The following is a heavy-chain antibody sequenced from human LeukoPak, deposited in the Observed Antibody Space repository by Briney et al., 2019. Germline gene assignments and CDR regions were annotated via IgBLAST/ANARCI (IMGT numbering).Heavy chain of an antibody. CDR3: ARAADYCSGGSCFYFDY. V-gene: IGHV1-2*02. CDR1: GYTFTTYY. D-gene: IGHD2-15*01. J-gene: IGHJ4*02. CDR2: INPNSGGT. Sequence: ASVKVSCKASGYTFTTYYMHWVRQAPGQGLEWMGWINPNSGGTNYAQKFQGRVTMTRDTSISTAYVELSRLRSDDTAVYYCARAADYCSGGSCFYFDYWGQGTLVTVSS.